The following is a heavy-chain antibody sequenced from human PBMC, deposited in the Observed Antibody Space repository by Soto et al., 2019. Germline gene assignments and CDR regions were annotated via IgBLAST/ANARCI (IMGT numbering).Heavy chain of an antibody. CDR2: IYTSGST. J-gene: IGHJ4*02. CDR1: GGSISSYY. Sequence: SETLSLTCTVSGGSISSYYWSWIRQPAGKGLEWIGRIYTSGSTNYNPSLKSRVTMSVDTSKNQFSLKLSSVTAADTAVYYCARACSSTSCYDVFDYWGQGTLVTVSS. D-gene: IGHD2-2*01. CDR3: ARACSSTSCYDVFDY. V-gene: IGHV4-4*07.